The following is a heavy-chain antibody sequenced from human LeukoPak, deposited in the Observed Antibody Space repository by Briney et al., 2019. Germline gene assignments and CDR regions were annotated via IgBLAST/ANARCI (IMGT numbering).Heavy chain of an antibody. CDR2: VDKSGST. CDR3: ARGGSSCYGCHNWFDP. J-gene: IGHJ5*02. CDR1: GDSIRNYY. Sequence: PSETLSLTCSVSGDSIRNYYWSWIRQSPGKGLEWIGSVDKSGSTNYNPSCKSRVIVSSDTSRIEFSLNLNSVTAADTAIYYCARGGSSCYGCHNWFDPWGQGTRVTVSS. V-gene: IGHV4-59*01. D-gene: IGHD2-2*01.